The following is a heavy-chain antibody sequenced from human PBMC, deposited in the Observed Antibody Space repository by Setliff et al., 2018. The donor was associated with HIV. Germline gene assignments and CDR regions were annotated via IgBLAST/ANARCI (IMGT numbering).Heavy chain of an antibody. CDR3: VRGMTSYDSSGYSIPYYFDY. D-gene: IGHD3-22*01. Sequence: SVKVSCKASGYSFTNYYMNWVRQAPGQGLEWTGIINPSGGGTTYAQKFQGRVTMTRDTSTDTLYMDLSSLTSEDTAVYYCVRGMTSYDSSGYSIPYYFDYWGQGTLVTVSS. J-gene: IGHJ4*02. CDR1: GYSFTNYY. CDR2: INPSGGGT. V-gene: IGHV1-46*01.